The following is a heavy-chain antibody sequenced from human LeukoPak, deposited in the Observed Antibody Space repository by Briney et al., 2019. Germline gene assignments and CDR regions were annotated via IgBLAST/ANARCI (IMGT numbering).Heavy chain of an antibody. V-gene: IGHV4-59*01. Sequence: SETLSLTCTVSGGSISSYYWSWIRQPPGKGLEWIGYIYYSGSTNYNPSLKSRVTISVGTSKNQFSLKLSSVTAADTAVYYCARVVIGYSYGSYFDYWGQGTLVTVSS. CDR3: ARVVIGYSYGSYFDY. CDR2: IYYSGST. CDR1: GGSISSYY. J-gene: IGHJ4*02. D-gene: IGHD5-18*01.